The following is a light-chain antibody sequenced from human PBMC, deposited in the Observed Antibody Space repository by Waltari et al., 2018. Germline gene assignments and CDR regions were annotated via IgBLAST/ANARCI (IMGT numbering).Light chain of an antibody. CDR2: DVS. V-gene: IGLV2-11*01. Sequence: QSALTPPRSVSGSPGQSVTISCTGTSSDVGGYNYVSWYQQHPGKAPKLMIYDVSKRPSGVPDRFSGSKSGNTASLTISGLQAEDEADYYCCSYAGSYTWVFGGGTKLTVV. CDR1: SSDVGGYNY. CDR3: CSYAGSYTWV. J-gene: IGLJ3*02.